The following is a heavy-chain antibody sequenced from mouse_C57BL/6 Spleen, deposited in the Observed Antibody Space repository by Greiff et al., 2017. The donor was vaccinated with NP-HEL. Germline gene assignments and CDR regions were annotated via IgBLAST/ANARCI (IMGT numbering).Heavy chain of an antibody. J-gene: IGHJ4*01. Sequence: QVQLQQPGAELVKPGASVKMSCKASGYTFTSYWITWVKQRPGQGLEWIGDIYPGSGSTNYNEKFKSKATLTVDTSSSTAYMQLSSLTSEDSAVYYCARDGIGYDYDAMDYWGQGTSVTVSS. CDR3: ARDGIGYDYDAMDY. CDR2: IYPGSGST. CDR1: GYTFTSYW. D-gene: IGHD2-14*01. V-gene: IGHV1-55*01.